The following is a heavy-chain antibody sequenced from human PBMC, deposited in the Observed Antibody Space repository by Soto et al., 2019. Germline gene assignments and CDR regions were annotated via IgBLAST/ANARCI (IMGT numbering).Heavy chain of an antibody. V-gene: IGHV4-59*01. Sequence: SETLSLTCTVSGGSISSYYWSWIRQPPGKGLEWIGYIYYSGSTNYNPSLKSRVTISVDTSKNQFSLKLSSVTAADTAVYYCARDGPTVTTLWGMDVWGQGTTVTVSS. D-gene: IGHD4-17*01. CDR2: IYYSGST. CDR1: GGSISSYY. CDR3: ARDGPTVTTLWGMDV. J-gene: IGHJ6*02.